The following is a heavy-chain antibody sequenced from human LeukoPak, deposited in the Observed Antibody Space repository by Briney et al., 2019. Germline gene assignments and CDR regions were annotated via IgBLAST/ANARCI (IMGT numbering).Heavy chain of an antibody. CDR3: ARDPVPAANTNAFDI. D-gene: IGHD2-2*01. CDR2: IKQDGSEK. Sequence: GGSLRLSCAASGFTFSSYWMSWVRQAPGKGLEWVANIKQDGSEKYYADSVKGRFTISRDNAKNSLYLQMNSLRAEDTAVYYCARDPVPAANTNAFDIWGQGTMVTVSS. J-gene: IGHJ3*02. CDR1: GFTFSSYW. V-gene: IGHV3-7*03.